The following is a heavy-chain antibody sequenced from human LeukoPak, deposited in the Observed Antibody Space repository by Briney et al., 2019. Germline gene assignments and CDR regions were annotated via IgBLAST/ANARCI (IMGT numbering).Heavy chain of an antibody. Sequence: SETLSLTCTVSGGSISSSSYYWGWIRQPPGKGLEWIGSIYYSGSTYYNPSLKSRVTISVDTSKNQFSLKLSSVTAADTAVYYCARGTAAAGYFDYGGQGTLVTVSS. CDR1: GGSISSSSYY. CDR2: IYYSGST. D-gene: IGHD6-13*01. J-gene: IGHJ4*02. V-gene: IGHV4-39*01. CDR3: ARGTAAAGYFDY.